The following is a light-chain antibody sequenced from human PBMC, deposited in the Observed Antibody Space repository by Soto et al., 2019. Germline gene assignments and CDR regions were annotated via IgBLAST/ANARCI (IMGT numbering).Light chain of an antibody. CDR2: WAS. J-gene: IGKJ1*01. CDR1: QSVLYSSNNKNY. Sequence: DIVMTQAPDSLAVSLGERATINCKSSQSVLYSSNNKNYLSWYQQKPGQPPKLLIYWASTRESGVPDRFSGSGSWTYITLTISSLQAEDVAVYYCQQYYSTPWTFGQGTKVEIK. V-gene: IGKV4-1*01. CDR3: QQYYSTPWT.